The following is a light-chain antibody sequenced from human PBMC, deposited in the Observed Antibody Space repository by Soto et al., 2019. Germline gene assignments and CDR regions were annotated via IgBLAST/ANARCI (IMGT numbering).Light chain of an antibody. V-gene: IGKV3-15*01. Sequence: EIVMTQSPATLSVSPGERATLSCMASQSVSSNLAWYQQKPGQAPRLLIYGASTRATGIPARFSGSGSGTEFTLTISSLQSEDFAVYYCQQYSNWPPLTFGGGTKVEIK. CDR1: QSVSSN. CDR3: QQYSNWPPLT. J-gene: IGKJ4*01. CDR2: GAS.